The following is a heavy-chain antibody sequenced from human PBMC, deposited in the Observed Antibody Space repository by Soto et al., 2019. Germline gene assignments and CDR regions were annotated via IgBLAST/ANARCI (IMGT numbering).Heavy chain of an antibody. CDR1: GFTFSDYA. Sequence: GGSLRLSCVASGFTFSDYAMHWVRQAPGKGLEWVAFISYDASYDAGNKYYGDSVKGRFTISRDNSKNTLYLQMNSLRAEDTAVYYCAKDPHSSSRPGWLDPWGQGTLVTVSS. J-gene: IGHJ5*02. D-gene: IGHD6-13*01. CDR3: AKDPHSSSRPGWLDP. CDR2: ISYDASYDAGNK. V-gene: IGHV3-30*18.